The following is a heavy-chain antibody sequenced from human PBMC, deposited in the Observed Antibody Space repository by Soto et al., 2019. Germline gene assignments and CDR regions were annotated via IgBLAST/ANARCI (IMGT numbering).Heavy chain of an antibody. CDR1: GGSFSGYY. CDR3: ARGGYYDSSGLTPRGVFDY. J-gene: IGHJ4*02. V-gene: IGHV4-34*01. D-gene: IGHD3-22*01. CDR2: INHSGST. Sequence: PSETLSLTCAVYGGSFSGYYWSWIRQPPGKGLEWIGEINHSGSTNYNPSLKSRVTISVDTSKNQFSLKLSSVTAADTAVYYCARGGYYDSSGLTPRGVFDYWGQGTLATVSS.